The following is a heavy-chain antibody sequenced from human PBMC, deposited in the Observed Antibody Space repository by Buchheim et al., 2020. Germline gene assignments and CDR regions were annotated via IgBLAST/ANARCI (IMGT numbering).Heavy chain of an antibody. Sequence: QVQLVESGGGLVKPGGSLRLSCAASGFTFSDFYISWIRQVPGKGLEWVSYMSGSGKTIDYEDSLKGRFTVSRDNAKNPLFLQMSSLSAEDTAIYYCARNAIGASNYFDFWGQGT. J-gene: IGHJ4*02. CDR2: MSGSGKTI. CDR1: GFTFSDFY. V-gene: IGHV3-11*01. D-gene: IGHD1-26*01. CDR3: ARNAIGASNYFDF.